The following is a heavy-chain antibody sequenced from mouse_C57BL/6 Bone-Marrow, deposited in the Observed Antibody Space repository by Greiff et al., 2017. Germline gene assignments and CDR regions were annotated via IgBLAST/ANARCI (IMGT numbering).Heavy chain of an antibody. CDR2: ISNGGGST. CDR3: AFSYYYGSSLGNYAMDY. J-gene: IGHJ4*01. V-gene: IGHV5-12*01. Sequence: EVQVVESGGGLVQPGGSLKLSCAASGFTFSDYYMYWVRQTPEKRLEWVAYISNGGGSTYYPDTVKGRFTISRDNAKNTLYLQMSRLKSEDTAMYYCAFSYYYGSSLGNYAMDYWGQGTSVTVSS. CDR1: GFTFSDYY. D-gene: IGHD1-1*01.